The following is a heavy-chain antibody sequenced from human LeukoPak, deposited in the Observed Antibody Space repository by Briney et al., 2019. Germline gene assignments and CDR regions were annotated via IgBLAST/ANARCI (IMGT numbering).Heavy chain of an antibody. Sequence: PGGSLRLSCTASGFTFSTYWMSWVRQAPGKGLEWVANIKHDGSEMFYVDSVKGRFIISRDNAKNSLYLQMNSLRAEDTAVYYCARDWGYCSGDGCQERFDYWGQGTLATVSS. D-gene: IGHD2-15*01. CDR1: GFTFSTYW. CDR3: ARDWGYCSGDGCQERFDY. V-gene: IGHV3-7*05. J-gene: IGHJ4*02. CDR2: IKHDGSEM.